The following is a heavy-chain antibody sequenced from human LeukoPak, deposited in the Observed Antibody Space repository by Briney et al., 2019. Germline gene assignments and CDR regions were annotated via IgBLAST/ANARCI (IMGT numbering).Heavy chain of an antibody. CDR2: TYSGDNT. CDR1: GFTVSSNH. D-gene: IGHD3-10*01. CDR3: ARPGYYYGSGSTFYAMDV. J-gene: IGHJ6*02. Sequence: GGSLRLSCAASGFTVSSNHMTWVRPAPGRGLEWISITYSGDNTYYTDSVKGRFTISRDNSKNTLYLQMNSLRAEDTGVCFCARPGYYYGSGSTFYAMDVWGQRTTVTVSS. V-gene: IGHV3-66*02.